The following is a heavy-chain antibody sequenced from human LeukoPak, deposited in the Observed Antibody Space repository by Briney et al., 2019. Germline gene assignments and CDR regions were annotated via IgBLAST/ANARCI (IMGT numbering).Heavy chain of an antibody. CDR3: ARPQGGYCTNGVCYGYAFDI. J-gene: IGHJ3*02. CDR1: GYTFTGYY. CDR2: INPNSGGT. D-gene: IGHD2-8*01. Sequence: ASVKVSCKASGYTFTGYYMHWVRQAPGQGLEWMGWINPNSGGTNYAQKFQGRVTMTRDTSISTAYMELSRLRSDDTAVCYCARPQGGYCTNGVCYGYAFDIWGQGTMVTVSS. V-gene: IGHV1-2*02.